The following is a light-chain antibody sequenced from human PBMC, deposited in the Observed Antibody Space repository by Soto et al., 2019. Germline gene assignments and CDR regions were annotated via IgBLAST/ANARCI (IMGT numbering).Light chain of an antibody. Sequence: EIVLTQSPATLSLSPGERATLSCRASQSVSRYLAWYQQKPGQAPRLLIYDASNRATGIPARFSGSGSGTDFTLTISSLEPEDFAVYSCQQRSNWPPITFGQGTRLEIK. CDR2: DAS. V-gene: IGKV3-11*01. J-gene: IGKJ5*01. CDR3: QQRSNWPPIT. CDR1: QSVSRY.